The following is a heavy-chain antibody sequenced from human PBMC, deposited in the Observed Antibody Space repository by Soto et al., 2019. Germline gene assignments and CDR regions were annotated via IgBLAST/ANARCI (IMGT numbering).Heavy chain of an antibody. CDR2: INKSGGST. D-gene: IGHD1-1*01. CDR1: GLSLSSFA. Sequence: SLGIFGAAAGLSLSSFAMSWVRQAPGKGLEWVSTINKSGGSTYYADSVKGRFTISRDNSKNMLFLQINGLRAEDTAVYYCAKDPPTTGTTFDYWGRGTLVTVSS. CDR3: AKDPPTTGTTFDY. V-gene: IGHV3-23*01. J-gene: IGHJ4*02.